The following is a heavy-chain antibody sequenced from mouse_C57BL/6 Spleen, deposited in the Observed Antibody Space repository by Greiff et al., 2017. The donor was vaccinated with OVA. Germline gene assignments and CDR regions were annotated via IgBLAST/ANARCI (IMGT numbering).Heavy chain of an antibody. CDR3: ARRDGSSYVWYFDV. CDR1: GYTFTSYW. CDR2: IYPSDSET. V-gene: IGHV1-61*01. D-gene: IGHD1-1*01. Sequence: QVQLQQPGAELVRPGSSVKLSCKASGYTFTSYWMDWVKQRPGQGLEWIGNIYPSDSETHYNQKFKDKATLTVDKSSSTAYMQLSSLTSEDSAVYYCARRDGSSYVWYFDVWGTGTTVTVSS. J-gene: IGHJ1*03.